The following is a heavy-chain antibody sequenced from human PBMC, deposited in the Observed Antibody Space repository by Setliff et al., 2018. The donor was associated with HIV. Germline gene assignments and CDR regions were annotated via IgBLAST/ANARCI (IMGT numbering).Heavy chain of an antibody. CDR1: GFTFSDSV. Sequence: PGGSLRLSCTASGFTFSDSVMHWVRQPPGKGLEWVAAISVDGSGKFYADSVKGRFTISRDNPKNTLYLQMNSLRPGDTAVYYCARDVGPSMVRGVPSGYWGQGTLVTVSS. J-gene: IGHJ4*02. V-gene: IGHV3-30*01. CDR3: ARDVGPSMVRGVPSGY. D-gene: IGHD3-10*01. CDR2: ISVDGSGK.